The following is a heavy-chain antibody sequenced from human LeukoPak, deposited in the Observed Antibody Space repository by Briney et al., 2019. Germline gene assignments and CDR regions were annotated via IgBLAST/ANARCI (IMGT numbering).Heavy chain of an antibody. CDR2: IYYSGST. V-gene: IGHV4-39*01. CDR3: ARNWGSGYFDY. Sequence: PSETLSLTCTVSGGSISSSSYYWGWIRQPPGKGLEWIGSIYYSGSTYYNPSLKSRVTISVDTSKNQFSLKLSSVTAADTAVYYCARNWGSGYFDYRGQGTLVTVSS. CDR1: GGSISSSSYY. D-gene: IGHD7-27*01. J-gene: IGHJ4*02.